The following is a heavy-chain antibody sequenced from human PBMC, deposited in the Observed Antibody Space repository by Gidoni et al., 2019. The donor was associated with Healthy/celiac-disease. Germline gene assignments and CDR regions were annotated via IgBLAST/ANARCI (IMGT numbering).Heavy chain of an antibody. J-gene: IGHJ4*02. V-gene: IGHV3-21*01. Sequence: EVQLVESGGGLVKPGGSLRLSCAASGFTFSSYSMNWVRQAPGKGLEWVSSISSSSSYIYYADSVKGRFTISRDNAKNSLYLQMNSLRAEDTAVYYCARGPHDFWRTYFDYWGQGTLVTVSS. CDR3: ARGPHDFWRTYFDY. CDR2: ISSSSSYI. CDR1: GFTFSSYS. D-gene: IGHD3-3*01.